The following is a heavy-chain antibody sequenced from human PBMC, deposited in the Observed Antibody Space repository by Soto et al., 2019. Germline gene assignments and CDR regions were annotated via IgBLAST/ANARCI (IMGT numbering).Heavy chain of an antibody. CDR3: AKDKGRRFWSGYRSFGGNYGMDV. V-gene: IGHV3-30*18. CDR2: ISYDGSNK. D-gene: IGHD3-3*01. Sequence: PGGSLRLSCAASGFTFSSYGMHWVRQAPGKGLEWVAVISYDGSNKYYADSVKGRFTISRDNSKNTLYLQMNSLRAEDTAVYYCAKDKGRRFWSGYRSFGGNYGMDVWGQGTTVTVSS. CDR1: GFTFSSYG. J-gene: IGHJ6*02.